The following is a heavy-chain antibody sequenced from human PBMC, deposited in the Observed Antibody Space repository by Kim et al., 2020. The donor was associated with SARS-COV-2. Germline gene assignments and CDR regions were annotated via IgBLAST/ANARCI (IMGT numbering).Heavy chain of an antibody. Sequence: SETLSLTCTVSGGSISSSSYYWGWIRQPPGKGLEWIGSIYYSGSTYYNPSLKSRVTISVDTSKNQFSLKLSSVTAADTAVYYCARDHRGRYFDWLPTPDAFDIWGQGTMVTVSS. J-gene: IGHJ3*02. CDR3: ARDHRGRYFDWLPTPDAFDI. CDR2: IYYSGST. V-gene: IGHV4-39*07. D-gene: IGHD3-9*01. CDR1: GGSISSSSYY.